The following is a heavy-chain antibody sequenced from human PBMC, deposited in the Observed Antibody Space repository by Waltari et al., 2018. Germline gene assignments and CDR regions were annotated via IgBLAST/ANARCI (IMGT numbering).Heavy chain of an antibody. Sequence: QVQLQESGPGLVKPSQTLSLTCTVSGGSISSGSYYWSWIRQPAGKGLEWIGYIYTSGSTNYNPSLKSRVTISVDTSKNQFSLKLSSVTAADTAVYYCARKERAGSDDYWGQGTLVTVSS. CDR3: ARKERAGSDDY. V-gene: IGHV4-61*09. CDR1: GGSISSGSYY. CDR2: IYTSGST. D-gene: IGHD3-10*01. J-gene: IGHJ4*02.